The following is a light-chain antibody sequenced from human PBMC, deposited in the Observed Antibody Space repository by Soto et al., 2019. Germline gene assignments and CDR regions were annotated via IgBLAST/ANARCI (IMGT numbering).Light chain of an antibody. V-gene: IGLV2-14*01. J-gene: IGLJ1*01. Sequence: SVLPQPASVSGSPGQSITISCTGTSSDVGGYNYVSWYQQHPVKAPKLMIYDVTNRPSGVSDRFSGSKSGNTASLTISGLQAEDEADYYCSSYTSSSTPYVLGTGTKVTVL. CDR3: SSYTSSSTPYV. CDR2: DVT. CDR1: SSDVGGYNY.